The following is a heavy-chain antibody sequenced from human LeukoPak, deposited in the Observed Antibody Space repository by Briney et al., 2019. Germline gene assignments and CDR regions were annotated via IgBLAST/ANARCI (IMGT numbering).Heavy chain of an antibody. CDR3: TCHTIAASGTAGDC. V-gene: IGHV3-73*01. CDR1: GFNFGSSA. CDR2: IRTEANNYAT. J-gene: IGHJ4*02. Sequence: GGSLKLSCAASGFNFGSSAIHWVRPASGKGLEWVGRIRTEANNYATAYAASVQGRFTISRDDSKTTAYLQMNNQTSEDTAVYYCTCHTIAASGTAGDCWGQGTLVTVSS. D-gene: IGHD6-13*01.